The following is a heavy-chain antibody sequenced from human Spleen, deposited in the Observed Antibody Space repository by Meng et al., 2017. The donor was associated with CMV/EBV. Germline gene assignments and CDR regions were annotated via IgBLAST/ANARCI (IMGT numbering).Heavy chain of an antibody. V-gene: IGHV1-2*02. D-gene: IGHD2-15*01. J-gene: IGHJ6*02. Sequence: ASVKVSCKASGYTFTGYYMHWVRQAPGQGLEWMGWISPNSGGTNYAQKFQGRVTMTGDTSLTTAYMELSRLRSDDMAVYYCARVKRYCTGGSCSSTGYYGMDVWGQGTTVTVSS. CDR3: ARVKRYCTGGSCSSTGYYGMDV. CDR2: ISPNSGGT. CDR1: GYTFTGYY.